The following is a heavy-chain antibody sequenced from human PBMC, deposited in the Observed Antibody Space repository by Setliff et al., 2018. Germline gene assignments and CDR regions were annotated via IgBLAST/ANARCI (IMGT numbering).Heavy chain of an antibody. CDR2: LKPGDSGI. Sequence: PGESLKISCQGSGYTFTNYWIGWVRQMPGRGLEWMGTLKPGDSGIRYSPSFQGQVTLSADTSIATAYLHWTSLKASDTAMYYCVRHPYYDSSGYYSYFDYWGQGALVTVSS. CDR1: GYTFTNYW. D-gene: IGHD3-22*01. V-gene: IGHV5-51*01. J-gene: IGHJ4*02. CDR3: VRHPYYDSSGYYSYFDY.